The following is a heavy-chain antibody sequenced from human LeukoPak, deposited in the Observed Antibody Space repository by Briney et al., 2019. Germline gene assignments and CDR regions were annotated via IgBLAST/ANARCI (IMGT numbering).Heavy chain of an antibody. D-gene: IGHD4-17*01. CDR1: GYTFNNYA. Sequence: ASVKVSCKSSGYTFNNYAMNWVRQAPGQGLEWMGWINTNTGNPTYAQGFTGRFVFSSDTSARTAYLQISSLKAEDTAVYYCARSNNDGDYLGVGFDYWGQGTLVTVSS. CDR3: ARSNNDGDYLGVGFDY. V-gene: IGHV7-4-1*02. J-gene: IGHJ4*02. CDR2: INTNTGNP.